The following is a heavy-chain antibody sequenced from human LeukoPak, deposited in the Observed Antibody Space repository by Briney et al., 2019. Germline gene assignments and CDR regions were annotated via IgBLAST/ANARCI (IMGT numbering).Heavy chain of an antibody. D-gene: IGHD4-11*01. V-gene: IGHV1-2*06. CDR1: GYTFTGYY. Sequence: GASVKVSCKASGYTFTGYYMHWVRQAPGQGLEWMGRINPNSGGTNYAQKFQGRVTVTRDTSISTAYMELSRLRSDDTAVYYCARDGYSNVNYYYYYYMDVWGKGTTVTVSS. CDR2: INPNSGGT. CDR3: ARDGYSNVNYYYYYYMDV. J-gene: IGHJ6*03.